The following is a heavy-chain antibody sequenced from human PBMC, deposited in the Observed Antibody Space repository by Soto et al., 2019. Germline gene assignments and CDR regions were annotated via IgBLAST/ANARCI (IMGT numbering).Heavy chain of an antibody. Sequence: QLQLQESGPGLVKPSETLFLTCTVSGGSISSSSYYWGWIRQPPGKGLEWIGSIYYSGSTYYNPSLKSRVTISVDTSKNQFSLKLSSVTAADTAVYYCAVHYYDSSGYLGYWGQATLVTVSS. CDR1: GGSISSSSYY. D-gene: IGHD3-22*01. J-gene: IGHJ4*02. CDR2: IYYSGST. CDR3: AVHYYDSSGYLGY. V-gene: IGHV4-39*01.